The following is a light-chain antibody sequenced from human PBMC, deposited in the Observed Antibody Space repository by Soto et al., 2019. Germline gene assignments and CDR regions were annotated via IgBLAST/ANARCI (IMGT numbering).Light chain of an antibody. Sequence: QSALTQPASVSGSPGQSITISCTGTSSDVGGYNYVSWYQQHPGKAPKLMIYDVSNRPSGVSNRFSGSKSGNTASLTISGLQAEDEADYYCSSHSSSSTLVVVGGGTKVTVL. CDR1: SSDVGGYNY. CDR2: DVS. CDR3: SSHSSSSTLVV. J-gene: IGLJ2*01. V-gene: IGLV2-14*01.